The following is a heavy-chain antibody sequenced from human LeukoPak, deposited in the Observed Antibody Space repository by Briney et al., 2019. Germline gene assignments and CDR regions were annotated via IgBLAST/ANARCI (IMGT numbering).Heavy chain of an antibody. J-gene: IGHJ5*01. CDR2: ISGSGHDI. Sequence: GGSLRLSCAASGFTFSSDSMNWVRQAPGKGVGWVAYISGSGHDINYSDSVKGRFTISRDNAKNSLYLQMSSLRVEDTAVYYCTRDPRHFDSCGQGTLVTVSS. D-gene: IGHD6-6*01. CDR1: GFTFSSDS. CDR3: TRDPRHFDS. V-gene: IGHV3-21*05.